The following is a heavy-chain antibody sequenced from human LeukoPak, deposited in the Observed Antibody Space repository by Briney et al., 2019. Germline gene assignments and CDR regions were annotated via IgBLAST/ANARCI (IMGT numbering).Heavy chain of an antibody. Sequence: PGGALRLSCAPSGFSVSSNYMSWVRQVPGKGLEWVSVIYSGGSTYYADSVQGRFTISRDNSKNTLYLQMNNLRAEYTAVYYCAAPGTDDYSYYMDVWGNGTTVTISS. CDR3: AAPGTDDYSYYMDV. CDR2: IYSGGST. CDR1: GFSVSSNY. V-gene: IGHV3-66*01. J-gene: IGHJ6*03. D-gene: IGHD6-13*01.